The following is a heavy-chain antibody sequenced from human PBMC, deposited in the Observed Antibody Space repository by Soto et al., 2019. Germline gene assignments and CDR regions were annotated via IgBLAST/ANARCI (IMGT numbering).Heavy chain of an antibody. D-gene: IGHD2-21*02. CDR1: GGSISSGGYY. CDR3: ARDRGVCGGDCKYNWFDP. CDR2: IYYSGST. V-gene: IGHV4-31*03. Sequence: SETLSLTCTASGGSISSGGYYWSWMRQHPGKGLEWIGYIYYSGSTYYNQSLKSRVTISVDTSNNQFSLQLSSVTAADTAVYYCARDRGVCGGDCKYNWFDPWGQGTLVTVSS. J-gene: IGHJ5*02.